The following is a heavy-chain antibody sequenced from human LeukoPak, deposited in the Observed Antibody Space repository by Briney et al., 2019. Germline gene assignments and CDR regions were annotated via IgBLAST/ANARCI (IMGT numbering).Heavy chain of an antibody. CDR1: GGTFSSYA. J-gene: IGHJ4*02. D-gene: IGHD5-24*01. V-gene: IGHV1-69*04. Sequence: SVKVSCKASGGTFSSYAISWVRQAPGQGLEWMGRIIPILGIANYAQKFQGRVTITTDKSTSTAYMELSSLRSEDTAVYYCAREQDGYSYYFDYWGQGTLVTVSS. CDR2: IIPILGIA. CDR3: AREQDGYSYYFDY.